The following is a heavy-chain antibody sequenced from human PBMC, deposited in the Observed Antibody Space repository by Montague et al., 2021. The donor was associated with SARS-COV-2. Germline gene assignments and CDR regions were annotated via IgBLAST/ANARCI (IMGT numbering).Heavy chain of an antibody. CDR3: ANVRRTHLLFGTLDYGMDV. CDR2: ISYSGST. J-gene: IGHJ6*02. V-gene: IGHV4-59*01. Sequence: SETLSLTCTVFGGSISSYYWSWIRQPPGRGLQWTGYISYSGSTNYNPSLKSRVTISVDTSKNHFTLRLSSVTAAGTAVYYCANVRRTHLLFGTLDYGMDVWGQGTTVTVSS. D-gene: IGHD2-21*02. CDR1: GGSISSYY.